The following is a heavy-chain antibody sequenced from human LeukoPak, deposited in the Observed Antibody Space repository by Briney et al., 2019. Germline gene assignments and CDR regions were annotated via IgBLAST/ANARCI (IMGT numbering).Heavy chain of an antibody. V-gene: IGHV3-30-3*01. CDR3: ARGSGEWELTWYFDY. D-gene: IGHD1-26*01. Sequence: GRSLRLSCAASGFTFSSYAMHWVCQAPGKGLEWVAVISYDGSNKYYADSVKGRFTISRDNSKNTLYLQMNSLRAEDTAVYYCARGSGEWELTWYFDYWGQGTLDTVSS. J-gene: IGHJ4*02. CDR2: ISYDGSNK. CDR1: GFTFSSYA.